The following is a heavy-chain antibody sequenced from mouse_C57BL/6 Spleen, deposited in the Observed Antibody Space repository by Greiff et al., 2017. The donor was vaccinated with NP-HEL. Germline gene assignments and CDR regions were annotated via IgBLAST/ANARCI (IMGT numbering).Heavy chain of an antibody. D-gene: IGHD1-1*02. CDR2: ISSGGSYT. V-gene: IGHV5-6*02. J-gene: IGHJ2*01. CDR3: ARLGGYYLDY. CDR1: GFTFSSYG. Sequence: DVMLVESGGDLVKPGGSLKLSCAASGFTFSSYGMSWVRQTPDKRLEWVATISSGGSYTYYPDSVKGRFTISRDNAKNTLYLQMSSLKSEDTAMYYCARLGGYYLDYWGQGTTLTVSS.